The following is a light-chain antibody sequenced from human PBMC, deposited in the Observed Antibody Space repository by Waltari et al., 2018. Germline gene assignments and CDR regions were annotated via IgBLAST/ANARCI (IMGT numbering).Light chain of an antibody. CDR1: NIGTYS. CDR2: YDR. J-gene: IGLJ1*01. CDR3: HVWHPHVDPGV. V-gene: IGLV3-21*04. Sequence: SYVVTQPPSVSVAPGETATITCGGDNIGTYSLHWYQQKAGPAPVLVIIYDRGRPSGIPDRFPGSNTGNPATLTTSRVEARDKARYYCHVWHPHVDPGVFGTGTEVTVL.